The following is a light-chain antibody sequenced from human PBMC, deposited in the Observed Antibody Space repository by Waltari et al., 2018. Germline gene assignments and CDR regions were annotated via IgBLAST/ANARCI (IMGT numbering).Light chain of an antibody. V-gene: IGKV3-20*01. CDR2: HTS. CDR3: QKYDFLPAT. Sequence: EIVLTQSPGTLSLSPGERATLSCRASQGVGKYLAWYQQRPGQAPRLLLCHTSIRATGIPDRFSGSGYGTYFSLTISMLGHEDFAVYYCQKYDFLPATFGQGTTVEIK. CDR1: QGVGKY. J-gene: IGKJ1*01.